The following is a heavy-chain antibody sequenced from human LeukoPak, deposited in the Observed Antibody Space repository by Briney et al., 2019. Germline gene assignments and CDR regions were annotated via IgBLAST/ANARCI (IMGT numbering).Heavy chain of an antibody. CDR1: GGYITRSKW. CDR2: INHSGST. D-gene: IGHD4-17*01. Sequence: SETLSLTRAVSGGYITRSKWWSWVRQPPGKGLEWIGEINHSGSTYYNPSLKSRVTISVDTSKNQFSLELSSLTAADTAVYYCAREFDYEGVDPWGQGTLVTVSS. J-gene: IGHJ5*02. V-gene: IGHV4-4*02. CDR3: AREFDYEGVDP.